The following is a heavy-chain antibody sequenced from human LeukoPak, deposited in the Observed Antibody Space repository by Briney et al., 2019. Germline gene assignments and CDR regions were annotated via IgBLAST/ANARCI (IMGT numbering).Heavy chain of an antibody. Sequence: GGSLRLPCAASGFTLSNAWMSWVRQAPEKGLEGVGRINSKAGGARNDFSAPVEGRCTISRYDSKYTMYLQMNSLKTEDTAVYYCTTDCSSTSCPPYCGMDGWGKGTTVTVSS. CDR2: INSKAGGARN. CDR1: GFTLSNAW. D-gene: IGHD2-2*01. CDR3: TTDCSSTSCPPYCGMDG. J-gene: IGHJ6*04. V-gene: IGHV3-15*01.